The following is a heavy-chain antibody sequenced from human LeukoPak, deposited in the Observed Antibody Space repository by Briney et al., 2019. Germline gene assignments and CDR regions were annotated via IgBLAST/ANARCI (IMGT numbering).Heavy chain of an antibody. CDR3: ARDPSTWELPDNWFDP. CDR1: GFTFSSYG. V-gene: IGHV3-33*01. D-gene: IGHD1-26*01. CDR2: ICYDGSKK. J-gene: IGHJ5*02. Sequence: GGSRRLSCAASGFTFSSYGMDWVRQAQGKGMEWVAVICYDGSKKYYADSVKGRFTISRDNSKNTLYLQMNSLRAEDTAVYYCARDPSTWELPDNWFDPWGQGTLVTVSS.